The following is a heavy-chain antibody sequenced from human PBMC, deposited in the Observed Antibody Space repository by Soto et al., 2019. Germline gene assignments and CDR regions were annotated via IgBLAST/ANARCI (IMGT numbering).Heavy chain of an antibody. CDR2: IGSSSGYI. J-gene: IGHJ6*02. V-gene: IGHV3-21*01. Sequence: AGGSLRLSCAASGFTFRSYSMNWIRQAPGKGLEWVSSIGSSSGYIYYADSVKGRFTISRDNAKDSLSLQMNSLRDEDTAVYYCARGYYGDGYGMAVWGQGTTVTVSS. CDR3: ARGYYGDGYGMAV. D-gene: IGHD3-10*01. CDR1: GFTFRSYS.